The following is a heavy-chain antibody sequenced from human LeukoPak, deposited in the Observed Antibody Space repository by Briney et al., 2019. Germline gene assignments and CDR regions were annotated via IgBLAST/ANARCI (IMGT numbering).Heavy chain of an antibody. J-gene: IGHJ4*02. V-gene: IGHV3-48*04. Sequence: GGSLRLSCAASGFTFSSYWMSWVRQAPRKRLEWVSYISSSGTTIYYADSVKGRFTISRDNAKNSLYLQMNSLRAEDTAVYYCARTIAAAGTYFDYWGQGTLVTVSS. CDR1: GFTFSSYW. D-gene: IGHD6-13*01. CDR3: ARTIAAAGTYFDY. CDR2: ISSSGTTI.